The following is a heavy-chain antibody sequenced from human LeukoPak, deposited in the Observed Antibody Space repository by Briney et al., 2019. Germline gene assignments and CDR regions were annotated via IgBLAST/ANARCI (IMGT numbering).Heavy chain of an antibody. J-gene: IGHJ5*02. CDR1: GGSISSGGYY. CDR3: ARDTGNWFDP. Sequence: SQTLSLTCTVSGGSISSGGYYWSWIRQHPGKGLEWIGYIYYSGSTYYNPSLKSRVTISVDTSKNQFSLKLSSMTAADTAVYYCARDTGNWFDPWGQGTLVTVSS. D-gene: IGHD2-8*02. V-gene: IGHV4-31*03. CDR2: IYYSGST.